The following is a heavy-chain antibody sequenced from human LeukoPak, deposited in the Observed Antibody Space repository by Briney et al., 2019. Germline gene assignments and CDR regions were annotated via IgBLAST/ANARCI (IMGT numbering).Heavy chain of an antibody. D-gene: IGHD3-16*02. J-gene: IGHJ5*02. CDR2: IYYSGST. V-gene: IGHV4-39*01. CDR3: ARFIDEIDNWFDP. CDR1: GGSISSSTYY. Sequence: SETLSLTCTVSGGSISSSTYYWGWIRQPPGKGLEWIGSIYYSGSTYYNPSLKSRVTISVDTSKNQFSLKLSSVTAADTAVYYCARFIDEIDNWFDPWGQGTLVTVSS.